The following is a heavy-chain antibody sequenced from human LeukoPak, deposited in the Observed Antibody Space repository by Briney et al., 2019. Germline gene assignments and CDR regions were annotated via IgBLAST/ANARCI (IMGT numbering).Heavy chain of an antibody. CDR1: GGSISSGGYS. D-gene: IGHD3-22*01. J-gene: IGHJ5*02. V-gene: IGHV4-30-2*01. CDR2: IYHSGST. CDR3: ARGAAAHYDSSGYYAGWFDP. Sequence: SETLSLTCAVSGGSISSGGYSWSWIRQPPGKGLEWIGYIYHSGSTYYNPSLKSRVTIPVDRSKNQFSLKLSSVTAADTAVYYCARGAAAHYDSSGYYAGWFDPWGQGTLVTVSS.